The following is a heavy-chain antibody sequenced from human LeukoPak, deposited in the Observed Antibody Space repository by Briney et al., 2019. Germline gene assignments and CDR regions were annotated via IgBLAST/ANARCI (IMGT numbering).Heavy chain of an antibody. CDR2: IWYDGGNK. CDR1: GFTFSSYG. CDR3: ARGTSGGYEGDY. V-gene: IGHV3-33*01. J-gene: IGHJ4*02. D-gene: IGHD1-1*01. Sequence: GGSLRLSCAASGFTFSSYGMHWVRQAPGKGLKWVAVIWYDGGNKYYADSVKGRFTISRDNSKNTLYLQMSSLRAEDTAVYYCARGTSGGYEGDYWGQGTLVTVSS.